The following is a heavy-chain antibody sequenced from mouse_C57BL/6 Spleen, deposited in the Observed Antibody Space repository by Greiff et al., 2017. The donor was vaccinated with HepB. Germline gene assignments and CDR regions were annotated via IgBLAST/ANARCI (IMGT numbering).Heavy chain of an antibody. D-gene: IGHD1-1*01. CDR3: ARHKYYGSSYDAMDY. J-gene: IGHJ4*01. V-gene: IGHV5-15*01. Sequence: EVQGVESGGGLVQPGGSLKLSCAASGFTFSDYGMAWVRQAPRKGPEWVAFISNLAYSIYYADTVTGRFTISRENAKNTLYLEMSSLRSEDTAMYYCARHKYYGSSYDAMDYWGQGTSVTVSS. CDR1: GFTFSDYG. CDR2: ISNLAYSI.